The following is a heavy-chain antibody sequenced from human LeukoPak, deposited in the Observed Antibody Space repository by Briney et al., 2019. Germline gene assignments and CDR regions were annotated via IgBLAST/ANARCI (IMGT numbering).Heavy chain of an antibody. J-gene: IGHJ4*02. Sequence: GGSLRLSCVGSGFSFSSYWMHWVRQAPGRGLECVANMNRDGSEKHYGDSVKGRFTISRDNAKQSLYLQMNSLRAEDTAVYYCASNPLYCSSTSCPFDYWGQGALVTVSS. CDR2: MNRDGSEK. CDR3: ASNPLYCSSTSCPFDY. D-gene: IGHD2-2*01. V-gene: IGHV3-7*02. CDR1: GFSFSSYW.